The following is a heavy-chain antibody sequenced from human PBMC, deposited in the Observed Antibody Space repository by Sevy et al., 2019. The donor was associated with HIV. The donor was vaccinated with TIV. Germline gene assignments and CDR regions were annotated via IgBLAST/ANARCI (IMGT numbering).Heavy chain of an antibody. D-gene: IGHD3-10*01. V-gene: IGHV3-33*03. CDR2: IWFDGSFK. CDR1: GFTFGGSA. J-gene: IGHJ4*02. Sequence: GGSLRLSCEASGFTFGGSALHWVRQAPGRGLEWVGVIWFDGSFKYYEDSVKGRFTISRDNAKNTAYLQINSLRGEDTAVYYCAKDRGPYDSGSPEFWGQGALVTVS. CDR3: AKDRGPYDSGSPEF.